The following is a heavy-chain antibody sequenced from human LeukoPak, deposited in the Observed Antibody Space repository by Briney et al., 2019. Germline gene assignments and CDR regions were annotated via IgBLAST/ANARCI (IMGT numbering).Heavy chain of an antibody. Sequence: PSETLSLTCTVSGGSISSYYWSWIRQPPGKGLEWIGYIYYSGSTNYNPSLKSRVTISVDTSKNQFSLKLSSVTAADTAEYYCAKGGSYWYFDLWGRGTLVTVSS. V-gene: IGHV4-59*01. CDR3: AKGGSYWYFDL. J-gene: IGHJ2*01. CDR2: IYYSGST. CDR1: GGSISSYY. D-gene: IGHD1-26*01.